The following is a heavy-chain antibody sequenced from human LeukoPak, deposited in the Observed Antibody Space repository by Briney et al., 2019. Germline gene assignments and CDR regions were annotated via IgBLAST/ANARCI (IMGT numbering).Heavy chain of an antibody. J-gene: IGHJ6*03. CDR1: GYTFTGYY. CDR2: INPNSGGT. Sequence: ASVKVSCKASGYTFTGYYMHWVRQAPGQGLEWMGWINPNSGGTNYTQKFQGRVTMTRDTSISTAYMELSRLRSDDTAVYYCAGDGCSSTSCPPWNYYYYMDVWGKGTTVTVSS. D-gene: IGHD2-2*01. V-gene: IGHV1-2*02. CDR3: AGDGCSSTSCPPWNYYYYMDV.